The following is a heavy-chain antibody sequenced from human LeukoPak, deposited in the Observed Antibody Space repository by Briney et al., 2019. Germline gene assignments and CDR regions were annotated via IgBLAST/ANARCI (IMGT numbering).Heavy chain of an antibody. CDR2: INPNSGGT. Sequence: GASVKVSCKASGYTFTGYYMHWVRQAPGQGLEWMGWINPNSGGTNYAQKFQGRVTMTRDTSISTAYMELSRLRSDDTAVYYCARGRTMITFGGVIAPFDYWGQGTLVTVSS. CDR1: GYTFTGYY. D-gene: IGHD3-16*02. CDR3: ARGRTMITFGGVIAPFDY. J-gene: IGHJ4*02. V-gene: IGHV1-2*02.